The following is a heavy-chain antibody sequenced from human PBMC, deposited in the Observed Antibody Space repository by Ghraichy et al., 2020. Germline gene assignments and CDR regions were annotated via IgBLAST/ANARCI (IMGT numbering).Heavy chain of an antibody. Sequence: GGSLRLSCAASGFTFSSYSMNWVRQAPGKGLEWVSSISSSSYIYYADSVKGRFTISRDNAKNSLYLQMNSLRAEDTAVYYCARFHVGATAFDYWGQGTLVTVSS. CDR1: GFTFSSYS. CDR3: ARFHVGATAFDY. D-gene: IGHD1-26*01. CDR2: ISSSSYI. V-gene: IGHV3-21*01. J-gene: IGHJ4*02.